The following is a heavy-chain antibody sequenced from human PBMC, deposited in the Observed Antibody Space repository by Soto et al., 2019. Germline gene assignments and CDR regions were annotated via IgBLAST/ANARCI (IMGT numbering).Heavy chain of an antibody. CDR2: ISAYNGNT. CDR1: GYTFTSYG. V-gene: IGHV1-18*04. CDR3: ARAGSGWYVGAFDI. D-gene: IGHD6-19*01. J-gene: IGHJ3*02. Sequence: ASVKFSCKASGYTFTSYGISWVRQAPGQGLEWMGWISAYNGNTNYAQKLQGRVTMTTDTSTSTAYMELRSLRSDDTAVYYCARAGSGWYVGAFDIWGQGTMVTVSS.